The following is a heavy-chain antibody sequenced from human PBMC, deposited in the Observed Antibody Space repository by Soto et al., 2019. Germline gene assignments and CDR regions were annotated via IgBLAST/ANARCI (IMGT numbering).Heavy chain of an antibody. V-gene: IGHV3-23*01. Sequence: PGGSLRFSCAASGFAFSDYSMTWVRQAPGKGLEWVSVIRDTGDITYYADSVKGRFTSSRDNSKHTLDLQMNSLRAEDTAVYYCAKGGRFYGLDVWGQGTTVTVSS. D-gene: IGHD3-10*01. CDR3: AKGGRFYGLDV. J-gene: IGHJ6*02. CDR1: GFAFSDYS. CDR2: IRDTGDIT.